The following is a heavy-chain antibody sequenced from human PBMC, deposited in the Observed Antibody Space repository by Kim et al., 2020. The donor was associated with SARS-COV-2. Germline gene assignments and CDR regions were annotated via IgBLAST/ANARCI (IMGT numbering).Heavy chain of an antibody. CDR1: GFTFSSYA. Sequence: GGSLRLSCAASGFTFSSYAMHWVRQAPGKGLEWVAVISYDGSNKYYADSVKGRFTISRDNSKNTLYLQMNSLRAEGTAVYYCARSVRRPYSSRDYYYGM. V-gene: IGHV3-30-3*01. J-gene: IGHJ6*01. D-gene: IGHD6-13*01. CDR3: ARSVRRPYSSRDYYYGM. CDR2: ISYDGSNK.